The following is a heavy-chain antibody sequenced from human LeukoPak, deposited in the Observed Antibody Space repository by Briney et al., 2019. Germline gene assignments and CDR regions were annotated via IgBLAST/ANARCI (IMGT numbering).Heavy chain of an antibody. CDR1: GYTFTSYG. Sequence: GASVKVSCKASGYTFTSYGISWVRQAPGQGLEWMGWISAYNGNTNYAQKLQGRVTMTTDTSTSTAYMELRSLRSDDTAVYYCARAALQHYYDSSGFRKQNWFDPWGQGTLVTVSS. J-gene: IGHJ5*02. CDR2: ISAYNGNT. CDR3: ARAALQHYYDSSGFRKQNWFDP. V-gene: IGHV1-18*01. D-gene: IGHD3-22*01.